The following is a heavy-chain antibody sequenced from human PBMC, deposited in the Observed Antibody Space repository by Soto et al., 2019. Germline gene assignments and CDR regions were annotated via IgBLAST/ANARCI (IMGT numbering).Heavy chain of an antibody. V-gene: IGHV3-11*06. Sequence: QVQLVESGGGMVKPGGSLRLSCAASGFTFSDYYMSWIRQAPGKGLEWVSYISPSSSYTNYAVSVKGRFTISRDNAKNSVYLQMTSLRAEDTAVYYCARNHIAASGRSAYDIWGQGTMVTVSS. D-gene: IGHD6-13*01. CDR1: GFTFSDYY. CDR3: ARNHIAASGRSAYDI. CDR2: ISPSSSYT. J-gene: IGHJ3*02.